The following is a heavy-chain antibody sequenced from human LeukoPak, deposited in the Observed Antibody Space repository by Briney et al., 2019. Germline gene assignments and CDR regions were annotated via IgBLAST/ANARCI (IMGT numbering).Heavy chain of an antibody. J-gene: IGHJ6*03. CDR1: GCSISSYY. Sequence: KASETLSLTCTVSGCSISSYYWSWIRQPAGKGVEWIGRIHTSGSTNYNPSLKSRVTISVDTSKNQFSLKLSSVTAADTAVYYCARTTEAHSWRTRYYDYYMDVWGKGTTVTVSS. D-gene: IGHD6-13*01. CDR3: ARTTEAHSWRTRYYDYYMDV. CDR2: IHTSGST. V-gene: IGHV4-4*07.